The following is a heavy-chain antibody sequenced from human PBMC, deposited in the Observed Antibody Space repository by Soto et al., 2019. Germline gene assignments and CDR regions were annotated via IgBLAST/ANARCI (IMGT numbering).Heavy chain of an antibody. V-gene: IGHV3-21*01. CDR1: GFTFSSYS. J-gene: IGHJ6*02. Sequence: EVQLVESGGGLVKPGGSLRLSCAASGFTFSSYSMNWVRQAPGKGLEWVSSISSRSTYIYYADSVKGRFTISRDNAKNSLYLQMNSLRAEDTAVYYCARDLSPSQYYYYGMDVWGHGTTVTVSS. CDR2: ISSRSTYI. CDR3: ARDLSPSQYYYYGMDV.